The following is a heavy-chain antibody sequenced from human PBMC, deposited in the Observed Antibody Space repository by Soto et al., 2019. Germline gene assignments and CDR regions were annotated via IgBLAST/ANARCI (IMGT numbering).Heavy chain of an antibody. J-gene: IGHJ6*02. Sequence: SVKVSCKASGGTFSSYAISWVRQAPGQGLEWMGGIIPIFGTANYAQKFQGRVTITADESTSTAYMELSSLRSEDTAVYYCARGGITIFGVVRVDYYYYYGMDVWGQGTTVTVSS. CDR2: IIPIFGTA. V-gene: IGHV1-69*13. CDR3: ARGGITIFGVVRVDYYYYYGMDV. D-gene: IGHD3-3*01. CDR1: GGTFSSYA.